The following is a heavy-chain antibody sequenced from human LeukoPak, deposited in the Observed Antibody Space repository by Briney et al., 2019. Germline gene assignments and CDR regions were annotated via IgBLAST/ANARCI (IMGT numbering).Heavy chain of an antibody. CDR1: GGSISSSSYY. J-gene: IGHJ5*02. CDR2: IYYSGST. D-gene: IGHD3-9*01. V-gene: IGHV4-39*07. Sequence: SETLSLTCTVSGGSISSSSYYWGWVRQPPGKGLEWIGSIYYSGSTYYNPSLKSRVTISVETSKNQFSLKVRSVTAADTAVYYCARVPGVYYDRLTGYCSGWFDPWGQGTLVTVSS. CDR3: ARVPGVYYDRLTGYCSGWFDP.